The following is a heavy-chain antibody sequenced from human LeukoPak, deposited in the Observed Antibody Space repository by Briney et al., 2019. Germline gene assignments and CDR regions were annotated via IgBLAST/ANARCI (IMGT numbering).Heavy chain of an antibody. CDR3: ATDRYCSGGSCTDAFDM. Sequence: PGGSLRLSCTASGFTVSSKYMNWVRQAPGQGLEWVSVVYTGGRTYYADSVKGRFTISRDETKNTLYLQMNTLRAEDTAVYYCATDRYCSGGSCTDAFDMWGPGKMVTVSS. J-gene: IGHJ3*02. CDR2: VYTGGRT. V-gene: IGHV3-66*01. CDR1: GFTVSSKY. D-gene: IGHD2-15*01.